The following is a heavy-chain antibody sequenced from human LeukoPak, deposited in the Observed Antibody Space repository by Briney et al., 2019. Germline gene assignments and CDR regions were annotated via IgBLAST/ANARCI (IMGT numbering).Heavy chain of an antibody. CDR1: GGSISSYY. CDR2: IYHSGST. J-gene: IGHJ4*02. Sequence: SETLSLTCTVSGGSISSYYWSWIRQPPGKGLEWIGYIYHSGSTYYNPSLKSRVTISVDRSKNQFSLKLSSVTAADTAVYYCARVRLIAAAGKPFDYWGQGTLVTVSS. CDR3: ARVRLIAAAGKPFDY. D-gene: IGHD6-13*01. V-gene: IGHV4-59*12.